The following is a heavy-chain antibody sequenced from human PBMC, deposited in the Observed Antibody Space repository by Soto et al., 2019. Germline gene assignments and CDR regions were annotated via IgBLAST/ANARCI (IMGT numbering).Heavy chain of an antibody. V-gene: IGHV3-66*01. CDR3: ARDKAVAGADWYFDL. J-gene: IGHJ2*01. D-gene: IGHD6-19*01. CDR2: IYSGGST. CDR1: GFTVSSNY. Sequence: EVQLVESGGGLVQPGGSLRLSCAASGFTVSSNYMSWVRQAPGKGLEWVSVIYSGGSTYYADSVKGRFTISRDNSKNTLYLQMNSLRAEDTAVYYCARDKAVAGADWYFDLWGRGTLVTVSS.